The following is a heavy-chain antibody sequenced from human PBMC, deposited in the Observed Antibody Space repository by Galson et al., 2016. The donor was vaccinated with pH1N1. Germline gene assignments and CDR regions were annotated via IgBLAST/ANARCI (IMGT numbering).Heavy chain of an antibody. Sequence: SLRLSCAASGFTFSNFAMSWVRQAPGKGLEWVSAISGSGESTYYADSVKGRFTISRDNPKNTLYLQLNSLGAGDTAVYYCLKYDSSGFYYGRLIDWGQGTLVTVSS. CDR2: ISGSGEST. V-gene: IGHV3-23*01. CDR1: GFTFSNFA. J-gene: IGHJ4*02. D-gene: IGHD3-22*01. CDR3: LKYDSSGFYYGRLID.